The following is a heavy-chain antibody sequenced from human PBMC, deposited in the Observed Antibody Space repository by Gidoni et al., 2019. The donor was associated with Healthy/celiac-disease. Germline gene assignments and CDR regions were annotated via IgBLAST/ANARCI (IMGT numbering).Heavy chain of an antibody. J-gene: IGHJ4*02. D-gene: IGHD5-12*01. V-gene: IGHV3-30*18. Sequence: QVQLVESGGGVVQPGRSLRLSCAASGFTFSSYGMHWVRQAPGKGLEWVAVISYDGSNKYYADSVKGRFTISRDNSKNTLYLQMNSLRAEDTAVYYCAKEELYSGYDLNYWGQGTLVTVSS. CDR2: ISYDGSNK. CDR3: AKEELYSGYDLNY. CDR1: GFTFSSYG.